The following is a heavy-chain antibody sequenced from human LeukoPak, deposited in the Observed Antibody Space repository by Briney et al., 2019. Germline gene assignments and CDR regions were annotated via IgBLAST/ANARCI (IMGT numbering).Heavy chain of an antibody. CDR3: ASLGAADPDY. CDR2: ISSSSSTI. J-gene: IGHJ4*02. V-gene: IGHV3-48*04. D-gene: IGHD6-13*01. CDR1: GFTFSSYS. Sequence: PGGSLRLSCAASGFTFSSYSMNWVRQAPGKGLEWVSYISSSSSTIYYADSVKGRFTISRDNAKNSLYLQMNSLRAEDTAVYYCASLGAADPDYWGQGTLVTVSS.